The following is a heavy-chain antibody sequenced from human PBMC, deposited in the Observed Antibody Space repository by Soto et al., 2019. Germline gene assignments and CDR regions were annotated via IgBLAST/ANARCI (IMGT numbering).Heavy chain of an antibody. D-gene: IGHD3-3*01. V-gene: IGHV3-33*01. CDR1: GFTFSSYG. CDR3: ARDGDVNTGFGKDY. CDR2: IWHDGGNK. J-gene: IGHJ4*02. Sequence: QVQLVESGGGVVQPGRSLRLSCAASGFTFSSYGMHWVLQAPGKGVEWVAFIWHDGGNKFYEESVKGRFTISRDNSKNTLYLQMTSMSAEDTAMYYCARDGDVNTGFGKDYWGQGTLVTVSS.